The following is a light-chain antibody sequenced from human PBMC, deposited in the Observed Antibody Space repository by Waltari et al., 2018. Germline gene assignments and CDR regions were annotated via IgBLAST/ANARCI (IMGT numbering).Light chain of an antibody. J-gene: IGLJ2*01. CDR3: SSYISSSTLEL. CDR1: SSDVGGYNY. CDR2: DVS. Sequence: SGSPGQSITISCTGTSSDVGGYNYVSWYQQHPGKAPKLMIYDVSNRPSGVSNRFSGSKSGNTASLTISGLQAEDEADYYCSSYISSSTLELFGGGTSLT. V-gene: IGLV2-14*03.